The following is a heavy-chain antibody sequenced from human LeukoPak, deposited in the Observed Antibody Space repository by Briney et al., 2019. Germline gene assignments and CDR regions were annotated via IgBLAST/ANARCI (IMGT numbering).Heavy chain of an antibody. CDR1: GGSISSYY. D-gene: IGHD6-19*01. CDR2: IYYSGST. J-gene: IGHJ4*02. Sequence: SETLSLTCTVSGGSISSYYWSWIRQPPGKGLEWIGYIYYSGSTNYNPSLKSRVTISVDTSKNQFSLKLSSVTAADTAVYYCAGVYHNQYSSGWYGAYHFDYWGQGTLVTVSS. CDR3: AGVYHNQYSSGWYGAYHFDY. V-gene: IGHV4-59*01.